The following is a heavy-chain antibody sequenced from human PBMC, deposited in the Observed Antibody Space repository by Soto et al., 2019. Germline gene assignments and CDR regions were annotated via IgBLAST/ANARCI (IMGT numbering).Heavy chain of an antibody. D-gene: IGHD2-15*01. Sequence: QVQLQESGPGLVKPSETLSLTCTVSGDFISSHYWSWIRQPPGKGLEWIGYVYYDGKTASSPSLTSRVTISLDTSKNQISRRLASVTAADTAVYYCARPKGIAPAVWYFDLWGRGTLVTVAP. CDR2: VYYDGKT. J-gene: IGHJ2*01. CDR1: GDFISSHY. V-gene: IGHV4-59*08. CDR3: ARPKGIAPAVWYFDL.